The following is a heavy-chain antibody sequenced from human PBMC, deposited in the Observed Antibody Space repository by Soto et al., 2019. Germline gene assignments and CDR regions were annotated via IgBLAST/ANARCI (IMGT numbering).Heavy chain of an antibody. CDR1: GADINTDP. V-gene: IGHV4-4*07. D-gene: IGHD6-19*01. CDR2: IYTSASI. Sequence: SETLSLTCSVSGADINTDPWTWCPRTAGRELELIGRIYTSASINYNPSLKGRVTLSVDTSTNQVSLRLASVTAADTAIYYCARDREAGYNFYYGMDVWGQGTTVTAP. CDR3: ARDREAGYNFYYGMDV. J-gene: IGHJ6*02.